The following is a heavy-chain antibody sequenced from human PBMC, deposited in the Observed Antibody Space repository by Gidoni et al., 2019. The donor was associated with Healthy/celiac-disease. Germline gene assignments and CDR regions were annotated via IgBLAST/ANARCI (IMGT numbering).Heavy chain of an antibody. V-gene: IGHV3-11*01. Sequence: QVQLVESGGGLVKPEGSLRLSCAVSGFTFSAYYMSWIRQAPGKGLEWVSYISSSGSTIYYADSVKGRFTISRAHAKNSLYLQMNSLRAEDTAVYYCARDRVDCTNGVCSFAFDIWGQGTMVTVSS. CDR1: GFTFSAYY. J-gene: IGHJ3*02. CDR3: ARDRVDCTNGVCSFAFDI. D-gene: IGHD2-8*01. CDR2: ISSSGSTI.